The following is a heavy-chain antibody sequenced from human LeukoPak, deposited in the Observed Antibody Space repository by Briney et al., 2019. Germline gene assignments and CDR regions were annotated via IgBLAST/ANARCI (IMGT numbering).Heavy chain of an antibody. V-gene: IGHV3-23*01. Sequence: GGSLRLSCAASGFTFSSYAMSWVRQAPGKGLEWVSAISGSGGSTYYADSVKGRFTISRDNSKNTLYLQMNSLRAEDTAVYYCARDPYDGGKGPFDYWGQGTLVTVSS. CDR3: ARDPYDGGKGPFDY. CDR2: ISGSGGST. D-gene: IGHD4-23*01. J-gene: IGHJ4*02. CDR1: GFTFSSYA.